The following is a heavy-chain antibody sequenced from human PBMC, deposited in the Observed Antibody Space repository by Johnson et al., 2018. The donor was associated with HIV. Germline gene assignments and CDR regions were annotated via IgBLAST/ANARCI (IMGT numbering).Heavy chain of an antibody. CDR1: GSTFSDYY. CDR3: AREVSTKIVVVREAFDI. Sequence: QMQLVESGGDLVKAGGSLRLSCAASGSTFSDYYMSWIRQAPGKGLEWVSYISGSGGTIYYADSVKGRFTISRDNAMNSLYLQMNSLRAEDTAVYYCAREVSTKIVVVREAFDIWGQGTLVTVAS. V-gene: IGHV3-11*04. D-gene: IGHD3-22*01. J-gene: IGHJ3*02. CDR2: ISGSGGTI.